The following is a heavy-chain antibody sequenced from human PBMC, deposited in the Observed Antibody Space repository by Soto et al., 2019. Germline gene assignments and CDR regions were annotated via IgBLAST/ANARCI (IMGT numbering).Heavy chain of an antibody. CDR3: ARDQGTMVRGVNFEYYFDY. CDR1: GFTFSSYA. D-gene: IGHD3-10*01. V-gene: IGHV3-30*07. J-gene: IGHJ4*02. CDR2: ISYDGSNK. Sequence: QVQLVESGGGVVQPGRSLRLSCAAYGFTFSSYAMHWVRQAPGKGLEWVAVISYDGSNKYYADSVKGRFTISRDNSKNTLYLQMNSLRAEDTAVYYCARDQGTMVRGVNFEYYFDYWCQGTLVTVSS.